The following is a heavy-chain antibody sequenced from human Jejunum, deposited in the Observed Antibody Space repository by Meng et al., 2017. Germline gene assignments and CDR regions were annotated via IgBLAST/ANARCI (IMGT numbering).Heavy chain of an antibody. CDR3: ARGGGSTAYFDY. Sequence: QVQLVQSGGEVKKPGASVKVSCKASSYPFTGDGISWVRQAPGQGLEWMGWISGLSGGTKYSQKFQGRVTMTTDTSTSTAYMELRSLRSDDTAVYCCARGGGSTAYFDYWGQGTLVTVSS. CDR1: SYPFTGDG. CDR2: ISGLSGGT. D-gene: IGHD3-16*01. V-gene: IGHV1-18*01. J-gene: IGHJ4*02.